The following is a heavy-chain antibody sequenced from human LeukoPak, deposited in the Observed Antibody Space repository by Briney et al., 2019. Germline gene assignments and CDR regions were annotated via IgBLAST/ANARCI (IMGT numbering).Heavy chain of an antibody. CDR1: DYPISSGDY. CDR2: VYYSGST. Sequence: AETLSLTCAVSDYPISSGDYWGWIRQPPGKGLEWIGSVYYSGSTHYSPSLKNRVTISVDTSKIQFSLKLRSVTAADTALYYCARNDSSGYFDYWGQGTLVTVSS. CDR3: ARNDSSGYFDY. D-gene: IGHD3-22*01. V-gene: IGHV4-38-2*01. J-gene: IGHJ4*02.